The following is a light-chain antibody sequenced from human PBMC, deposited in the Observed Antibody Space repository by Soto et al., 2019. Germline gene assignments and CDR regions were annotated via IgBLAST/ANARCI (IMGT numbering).Light chain of an antibody. CDR2: LNSDGSH. Sequence: QLVLTQSPSASASLGASVKLTCTLSSGHSSYAIEWHQQQPEKGPRFLMKLNSDGSHSKGDGTPDRFSGSSSGAERYLTISGLQSEDEADYYFQTWGTGTVFGGGTKLTVL. CDR1: SGHSSYA. J-gene: IGLJ2*01. CDR3: QTWGTGTV. V-gene: IGLV4-69*01.